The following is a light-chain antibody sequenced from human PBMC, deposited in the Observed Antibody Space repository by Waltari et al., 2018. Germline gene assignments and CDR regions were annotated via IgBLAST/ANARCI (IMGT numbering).Light chain of an antibody. CDR1: QVLNSC. J-gene: IGKJ3*01. V-gene: IGKV1D-12*01. Sequence: DIQMTQSPSSVSASVADRVSIHCRAGQVLNSCLARYQKKPVKAPKLLISAASRLQSGVPRRFSGAGSGRDFTLNISSLQPEDFGTYYCQQADSFPSTFGPGTKVDIK. CDR2: AAS. CDR3: QQADSFPST.